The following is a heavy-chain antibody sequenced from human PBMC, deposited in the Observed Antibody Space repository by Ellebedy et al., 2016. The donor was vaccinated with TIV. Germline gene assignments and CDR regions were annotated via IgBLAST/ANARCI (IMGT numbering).Heavy chain of an antibody. CDR2: IDTRSTSL. CDR1: GFTFSGYS. D-gene: IGHD1-26*01. J-gene: IGHJ2*01. Sequence: GESLKISCAASGFTFSGYSMNWVRQAPGKGLEWISYIDTRSTSLYADSVKGRFTISRDNAKNTLYLQMNSLRAEDTAVYYCAAKGSGYFDLWGRGTLVTVSS. CDR3: AAKGSGYFDL. V-gene: IGHV3-48*04.